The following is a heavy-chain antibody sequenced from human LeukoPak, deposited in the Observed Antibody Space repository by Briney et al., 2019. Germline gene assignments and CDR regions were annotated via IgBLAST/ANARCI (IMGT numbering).Heavy chain of an antibody. Sequence: SVKVSCKASGGTFSSYAISWVRQAPGQGLEWMGRIIPIFGTVNHAQKFQGRVTITTDESTSTAYMELSSLRSEDAAVYYCARDYGYNWNYGGGGWFDPWGQGTLVTVSS. J-gene: IGHJ5*02. CDR3: ARDYGYNWNYGGGGWFDP. V-gene: IGHV1-69*05. CDR1: GGTFSSYA. D-gene: IGHD1-7*01. CDR2: IIPIFGTV.